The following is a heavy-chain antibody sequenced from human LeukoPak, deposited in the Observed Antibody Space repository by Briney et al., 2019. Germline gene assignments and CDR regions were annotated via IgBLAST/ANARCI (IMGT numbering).Heavy chain of an antibody. CDR2: INPNSGGT. D-gene: IGHD3-22*01. CDR1: GYTFTGYY. CDR3: ARVQAMIVVASYYFDY. V-gene: IGHV1-2*02. Sequence: ASVKVSCKASGYTFTGYYMHWVRQAPGQGLEWMGWINPNSGGTNYAQKLQGRVTMTRDTSISTAYMELSRLRSDDTAVYYCARVQAMIVVASYYFDYWGQGTLVTVSS. J-gene: IGHJ4*02.